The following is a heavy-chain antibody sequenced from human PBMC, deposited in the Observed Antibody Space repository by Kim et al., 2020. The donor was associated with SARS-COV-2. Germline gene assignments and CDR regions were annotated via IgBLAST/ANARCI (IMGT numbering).Heavy chain of an antibody. CDR1: GYSFTSYW. CDR3: ARHLSAAVGALPVAFDI. V-gene: IGHV5-51*01. Sequence: ESLKISCKGSGYSFTSYWIGWVRQMPGKGLEWMGIIYPGDSDTRYSPSFQGQVTISADKSISTAYLQWSSLKASDTAMYYCARHLSAAVGALPVAFDIWGQGTMVTVSS. J-gene: IGHJ3*02. D-gene: IGHD1-26*01. CDR2: IYPGDSDT.